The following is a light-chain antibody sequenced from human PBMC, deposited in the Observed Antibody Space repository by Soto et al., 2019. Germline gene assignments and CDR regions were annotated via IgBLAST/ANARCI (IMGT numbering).Light chain of an antibody. V-gene: IGLV2-23*01. CDR3: YSSAGEYVYV. CDR2: EGT. Sequence: SGLKQPASLSGSPGPSSTIPCTGTSSYVGSYNLVSWFQQHPGKVPKLIIYEGTKRPSGVSDRFSGSKSGNTASLTISGLQAEDEADSYCYSSAGEYVYVFGTGTKATVL. J-gene: IGLJ1*01. CDR1: SSYVGSYNL.